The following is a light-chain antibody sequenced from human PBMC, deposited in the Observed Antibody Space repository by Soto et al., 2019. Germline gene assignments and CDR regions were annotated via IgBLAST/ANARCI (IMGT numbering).Light chain of an antibody. CDR3: QQYGSSPLT. Sequence: EIVLTQSPGTLSLSPGERATLSCRASQSVSSSYLAWYQQKPGQAPRLLIYGASSRATGIPDRFSGSGSGTDSTLTISRLEPEDFAVYYCQQYGSSPLTFGQGTQLEIK. V-gene: IGKV3-20*01. CDR2: GAS. CDR1: QSVSSSY. J-gene: IGKJ2*01.